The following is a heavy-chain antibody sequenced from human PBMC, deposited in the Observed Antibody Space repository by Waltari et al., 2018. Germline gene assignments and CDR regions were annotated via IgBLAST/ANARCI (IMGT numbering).Heavy chain of an antibody. CDR3: ARGPVSMPYYYDSSGYNY. Sequence: QVQLQQWGAGLLKPSETLSLTCAVYGGSFSGYYWSWIRQPPGKGLEWIGEINHSGSTNSKPALTGRVTISVDTSKNQFSRKRSSVTAADTAVYYCARGPVSMPYYYDSSGYNYWGQGTLVTVSS. D-gene: IGHD3-22*01. V-gene: IGHV4-34*01. J-gene: IGHJ4*02. CDR1: GGSFSGYY. CDR2: INHSGST.